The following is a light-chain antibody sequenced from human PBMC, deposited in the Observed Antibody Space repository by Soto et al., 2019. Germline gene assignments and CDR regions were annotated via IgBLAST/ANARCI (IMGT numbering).Light chain of an antibody. V-gene: IGKV3-11*01. J-gene: IGKJ5*01. CDR1: QSVSSY. CDR2: DAS. Sequence: ESVLTQSPATLSLSPRERATLSCRASQSVSSYLAWYQQKPGQAPRLLIYDASNRATGIPARFSGSGSGTDFTLTISSLEPEDFAVYYCQQRSNWPPSITCGQGTRLEIK. CDR3: QQRSNWPPSIT.